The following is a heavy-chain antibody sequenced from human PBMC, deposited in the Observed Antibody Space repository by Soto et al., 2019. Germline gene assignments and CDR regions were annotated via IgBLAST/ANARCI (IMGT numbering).Heavy chain of an antibody. CDR1: GFTFSSYS. D-gene: IGHD1-26*01. Sequence: EVQLVESGGGLVKPGGSLRLSCAASGFTFSSYSMNWVRQAPGKGLEWGSSITSSTGYIDYADSVKGRFTISRDNAKNSLYLQMNSLRAEDTAVYYWARMRGSYDFDYWGQGTLVTVSS. CDR2: ITSSTGYI. J-gene: IGHJ4*02. CDR3: ARMRGSYDFDY. V-gene: IGHV3-21*01.